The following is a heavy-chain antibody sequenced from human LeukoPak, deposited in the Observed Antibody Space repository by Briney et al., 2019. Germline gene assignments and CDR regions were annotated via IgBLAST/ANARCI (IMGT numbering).Heavy chain of an antibody. CDR2: INHSGST. V-gene: IGHV4-34*01. J-gene: IGHJ3*02. CDR1: GGSFSGYY. Sequence: SETLSLTCAVYGGSFSGYYWSWIRQPPGKGLEWIGEINHSGSTNYNPSLKSRVTISVDTSKNQFSLKLSSVTAADTAVYYCARGVRDGAFDIWGQGTMVTVSS. CDR3: ARGVRDGAFDI. D-gene: IGHD5-24*01.